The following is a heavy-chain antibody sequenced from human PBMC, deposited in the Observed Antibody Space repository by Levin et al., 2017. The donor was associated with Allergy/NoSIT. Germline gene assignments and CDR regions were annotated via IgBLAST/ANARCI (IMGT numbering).Heavy chain of an antibody. CDR1: GYTFTSYA. CDR2: INAGNGNT. D-gene: IGHD3-16*02. Sequence: ASVKVSCKASGYTFTSYAMHWVRQAPGQRLEWMGWINAGNGNTKNSQKFQGRVTITRDTSASTDYMELSSLRSEDTAVYYCAREHYDYIWGSYRWYYMDVWGKGTTVTVSS. CDR3: AREHYDYIWGSYRWYYMDV. J-gene: IGHJ6*03. V-gene: IGHV1-3*01.